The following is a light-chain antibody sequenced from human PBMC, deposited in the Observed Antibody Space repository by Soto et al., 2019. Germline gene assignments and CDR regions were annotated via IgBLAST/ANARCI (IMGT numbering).Light chain of an antibody. CDR1: QSVSSNY. J-gene: IGKJ1*01. Sequence: EIVLTQPPGTLSLSAGERATLSCRASQSVSSNYLAWYQQKPGQPPRLLISGASSRATGIPDRFIGSGSGTDFTLTIISLEPEDFAVYYCQHYGRSPPSWTFGQGTKVEIK. CDR3: QHYGRSPPSWT. V-gene: IGKV3-20*01. CDR2: GAS.